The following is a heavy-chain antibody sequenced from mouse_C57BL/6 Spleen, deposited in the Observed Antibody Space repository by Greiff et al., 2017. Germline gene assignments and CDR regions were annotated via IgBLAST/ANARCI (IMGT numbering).Heavy chain of an antibody. V-gene: IGHV3-8*01. CDR2: ISYSGST. D-gene: IGHD1-1*01. CDR1: GYSITSDY. CDR3: ARSLYYYGSSYRGDYFDY. J-gene: IGHJ2*01. Sequence: EVKLVESGPGLAKPSQTLSLTCSVTGYSITSDYWNWIRKFPGNKLEYMGYISYSGSTYYNPSLKSRISITRDTSKNQYYLQLNSVTTEDTATYYCARSLYYYGSSYRGDYFDYWGQGTTLTVSS.